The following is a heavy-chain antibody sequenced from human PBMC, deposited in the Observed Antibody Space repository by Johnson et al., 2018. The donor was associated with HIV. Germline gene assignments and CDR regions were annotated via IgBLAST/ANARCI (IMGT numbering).Heavy chain of an antibody. V-gene: IGHV3-20*04. D-gene: IGHD4-11*01. CDR2: INWNGGRT. J-gene: IGHJ3*02. Sequence: EVQLVESGGTVVRPGGSLRLSCAASGFIFDEYGMNWVRQAPGKGLEWVSTINWNGGRTGYAASVKARFTISRDSAKTSLYLQMNSLRAEDTAVYYCARETRDDAFDIWGQGTMVTVSS. CDR1: GFIFDEYG. CDR3: ARETRDDAFDI.